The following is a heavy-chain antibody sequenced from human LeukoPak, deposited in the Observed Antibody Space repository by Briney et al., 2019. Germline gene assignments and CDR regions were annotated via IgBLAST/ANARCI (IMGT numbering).Heavy chain of an antibody. CDR3: ARVPGNKPSYYDFWSGYYTSFDY. CDR1: GYTFTVYY. CDR2: INPNSGGT. Sequence: ASVTVSCKASGYTFTVYYMHWVRQAPGQGLEWMGWINPNSGGTNYAQKFQGRVTMTRDTSISTAYMELSRLRSDDTAVYYCARVPGNKPSYYDFWSGYYTSFDYWGQGTLVTVSS. D-gene: IGHD3-3*01. J-gene: IGHJ4*02. V-gene: IGHV1-2*02.